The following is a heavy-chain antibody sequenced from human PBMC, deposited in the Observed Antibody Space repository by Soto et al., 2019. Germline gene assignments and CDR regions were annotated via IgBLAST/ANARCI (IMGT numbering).Heavy chain of an antibody. V-gene: IGHV3-30*03. Sequence: QVQLVESGGGVVQPGRSLRLSCAASGFTFSSYGMHWVRQAPGKGLEWVAVISYDGSNKYYADSVKGRFTISRDNSKNTLYLQMNSLRAEDTAVYYCARYGDYVRGSPAFDYWGHGTLVTVSS. CDR2: ISYDGSNK. D-gene: IGHD4-17*01. CDR1: GFTFSSYG. CDR3: ARYGDYVRGSPAFDY. J-gene: IGHJ4*01.